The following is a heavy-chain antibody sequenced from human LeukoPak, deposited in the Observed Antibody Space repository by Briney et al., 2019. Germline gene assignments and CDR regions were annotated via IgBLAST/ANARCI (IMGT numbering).Heavy chain of an antibody. D-gene: IGHD2-15*01. V-gene: IGHV1-2*02. CDR2: INPNSGGT. CDR1: GYTFTGYY. CDR3: TRGREIEVVVTAPASMDV. Sequence: GASVKVSCKASGYTFTGYYMHWVRQAPGQGLEWMGWINPNSGGTNYAQKFQGRVTMTRDTSISTAYMELSRLRSDDTAVYYCTRGREIEVVVTAPASMDVWGQGTTVTVSS. J-gene: IGHJ6*02.